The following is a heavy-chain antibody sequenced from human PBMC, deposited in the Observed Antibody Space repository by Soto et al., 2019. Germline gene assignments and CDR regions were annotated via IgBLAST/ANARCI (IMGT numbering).Heavy chain of an antibody. CDR1: GFTFSSYG. D-gene: IGHD2-15*01. Sequence: QVQLVESGGGVVQPGRSLRLSCAASGFTFSSYGMHWVRQAPGKGLEWVTVISYDGSKKYYADSVKGRVTISRDNSKNTLYLQMNSLRGEDTAVYYCANYLETSIDYWGQGTLVTVSS. CDR3: ANYLETSIDY. CDR2: ISYDGSKK. J-gene: IGHJ4*02. V-gene: IGHV3-30*18.